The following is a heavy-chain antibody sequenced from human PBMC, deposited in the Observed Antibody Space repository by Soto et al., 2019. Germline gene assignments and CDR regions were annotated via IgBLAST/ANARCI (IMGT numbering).Heavy chain of an antibody. D-gene: IGHD3-3*01. CDR3: ASQRGDFWSGWEGYYYYYMDV. Sequence: SETLSLTCTVSGGSISSYYWSWIRQPPGKGLEWIGYIYYSGSTNYNPSLKSRVTISVDTSKNQFSLKLSSVTAADTAVYYCASQRGDFWSGWEGYYYYYMDVWGKGTTVTVSS. V-gene: IGHV4-59*01. J-gene: IGHJ6*03. CDR2: IYYSGST. CDR1: GGSISSYY.